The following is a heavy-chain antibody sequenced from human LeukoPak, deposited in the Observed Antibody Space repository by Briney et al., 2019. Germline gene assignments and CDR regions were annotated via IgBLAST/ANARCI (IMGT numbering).Heavy chain of an antibody. V-gene: IGHV1-46*01. J-gene: IGHJ4*02. CDR3: ARQNEGAAFDY. D-gene: IGHD1-26*01. Sequence: ASVKVSCKASGYTFTSYYMHWVRQAPGQGLEWMGIINPSGGSTSYAQKFQGRVTMTRDMSTSTVYMELSSLRSEDTAVYYCARQNEGAAFDYWGQGTLVTVSS. CDR1: GYTFTSYY. CDR2: INPSGGST.